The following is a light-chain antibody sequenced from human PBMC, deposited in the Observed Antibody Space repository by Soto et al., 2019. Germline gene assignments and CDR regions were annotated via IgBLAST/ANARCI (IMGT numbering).Light chain of an antibody. CDR1: QGISSY. Sequence: AIRMTQSPSSLSASTGDRVTITCRASQGISSYLAWYQHKPGKAPKLLIYAASTLQSGVPSRFSGSGSGTDFTLTISCLQSEDFATYYCQQYDSYPLAFGGGTKVEIK. CDR3: QQYDSYPLA. CDR2: AAS. J-gene: IGKJ4*02. V-gene: IGKV1-8*01.